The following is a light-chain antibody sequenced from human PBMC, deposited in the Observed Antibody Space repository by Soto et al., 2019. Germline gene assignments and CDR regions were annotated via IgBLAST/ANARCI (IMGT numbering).Light chain of an antibody. CDR2: WAS. Sequence: DIVMTQSPDSLAVSLGERATINCKSSRSVLYSSNTKNYLAWYQQKQGQPPKLLIYWASTRESGVPDRFSGSGSGTDFTLTIISLQAEDVAVYYCQQYYSTPYTFGQGTKLEIK. V-gene: IGKV4-1*01. CDR3: QQYYSTPYT. J-gene: IGKJ2*01. CDR1: RSVLYSSNTKNY.